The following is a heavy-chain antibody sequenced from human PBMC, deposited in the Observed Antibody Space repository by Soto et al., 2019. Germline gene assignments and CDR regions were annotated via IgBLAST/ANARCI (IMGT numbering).Heavy chain of an antibody. J-gene: IGHJ4*02. CDR2: IWYDGSNK. Sequence: HPGGSLRLSCAASGFTFSSYGMHWVRQAPGKGLEWVAVIWYDGSNKYYADSVKGRFTISRDNSKNTLYLQMNSLRAEDTAVYYCARDWEQQAILHYWGQGTMVTVSS. V-gene: IGHV3-33*01. D-gene: IGHD6-13*01. CDR3: ARDWEQQAILHY. CDR1: GFTFSSYG.